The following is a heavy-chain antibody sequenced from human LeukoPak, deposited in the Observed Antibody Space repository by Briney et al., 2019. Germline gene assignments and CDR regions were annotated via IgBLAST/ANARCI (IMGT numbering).Heavy chain of an antibody. D-gene: IGHD3-3*01. V-gene: IGHV4-34*01. J-gene: IGHJ5*02. CDR2: INHSGST. Sequence: KPSETLSLTCAVYGGSFSGYYWGWIRPPPRKGLEWIGEINHSGSTNYNPSLKSRVTISVDTSKNQFSLKLSSVTAADTAVYYCARDRKYLRFLAPWGQGTLVTVSS. CDR3: ARDRKYLRFLAP. CDR1: GGSFSGYY.